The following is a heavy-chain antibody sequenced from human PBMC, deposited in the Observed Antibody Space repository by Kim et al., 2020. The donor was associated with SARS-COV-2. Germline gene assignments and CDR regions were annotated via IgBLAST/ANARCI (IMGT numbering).Heavy chain of an antibody. CDR3: AKALRSSSGWVADAFDI. CDR2: ISWNSGSI. Sequence: GGSLRLSCAASGFTFDDYAMHWVRQAPGKGLEWVSGISWNSGSIGYADSVKGRFTISRDNAKNSLYLQMNSLRAEDTALYYCAKALRSSSGWVADAFDIWGQGTMVTVSS. J-gene: IGHJ3*02. V-gene: IGHV3-9*01. CDR1: GFTFDDYA. D-gene: IGHD6-19*01.